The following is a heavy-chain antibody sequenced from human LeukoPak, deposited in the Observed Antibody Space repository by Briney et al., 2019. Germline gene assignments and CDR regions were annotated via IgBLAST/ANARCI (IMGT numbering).Heavy chain of an antibody. V-gene: IGHV3-30-3*01. D-gene: IGHD6-19*01. Sequence: GGSLRLSCAASGFTFSSYAMHWVRQSPGKGLEWVAVISYDGSNKYYADSVNGRFTISRDNSKNTLYVQMNSLRAEDTAVYYCARHQGSGWYQIWFDPWGQGTLVTVSS. J-gene: IGHJ5*02. CDR1: GFTFSSYA. CDR2: ISYDGSNK. CDR3: ARHQGSGWYQIWFDP.